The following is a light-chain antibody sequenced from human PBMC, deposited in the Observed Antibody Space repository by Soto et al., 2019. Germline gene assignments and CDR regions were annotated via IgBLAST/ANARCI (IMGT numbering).Light chain of an antibody. J-gene: IGKJ1*01. CDR1: KSVGSN. Sequence: EIVVTQSPVTLSVSPGERGTLSCRSRKSVGSNLAWYQQKPGQAPRLLIYGASTRATGIPARFSGSGSETEFTLTISSLQAEDSAVYFCQQYNNWPTWTFGQGTKVDIK. CDR3: QQYNNWPTWT. CDR2: GAS. V-gene: IGKV3-15*01.